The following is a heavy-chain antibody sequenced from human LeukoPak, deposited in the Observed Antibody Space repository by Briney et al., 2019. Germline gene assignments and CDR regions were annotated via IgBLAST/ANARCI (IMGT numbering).Heavy chain of an antibody. CDR2: IYSGGST. J-gene: IGHJ4*02. V-gene: IGHV3-53*01. CDR1: GFTVSSNY. D-gene: IGHD2-15*01. Sequence: GGSLRLSCAASGFTVSSNYMGWVRQGPGKGLEWVSVIYSGGSTYYADSVKGRFTISRDNSKNTLYLQMNSLRAEDTAVYYCARLVYHCSGGCYSRASDYWGQGSLVTVSS. CDR3: ARLVYHCSGGCYSRASDY.